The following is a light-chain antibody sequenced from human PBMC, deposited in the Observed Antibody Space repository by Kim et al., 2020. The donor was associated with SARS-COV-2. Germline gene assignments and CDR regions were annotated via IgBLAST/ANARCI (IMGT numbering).Light chain of an antibody. J-gene: IGKJ2*01. V-gene: IGKV3-20*01. CDR1: QSVSNSY. CDR2: DAS. CDR3: QKYGTSPLT. Sequence: LSPGERATLSCRASQSVSNSYLAWYQQKPGQAPRLLIYDASSRATGIPDRFSGSGSGTDFSLTISRLEPEDFAVYSCQKYGTSPLTFGQGTKLEI.